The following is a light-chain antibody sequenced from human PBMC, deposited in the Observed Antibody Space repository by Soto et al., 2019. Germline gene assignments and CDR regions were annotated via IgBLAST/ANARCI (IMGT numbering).Light chain of an antibody. V-gene: IGKV3-11*01. J-gene: IGKJ4*01. CDR2: DAS. Sequence: IVVTQSPATLSLSPGESATLSCRASQSVSSYLAWYQQKPGQAPRLLIYDASNRATGIPARFSGSGSGTDFTLPISSLEPEDFAVYYCQHRSNWPLTFGGGTKVDIK. CDR1: QSVSSY. CDR3: QHRSNWPLT.